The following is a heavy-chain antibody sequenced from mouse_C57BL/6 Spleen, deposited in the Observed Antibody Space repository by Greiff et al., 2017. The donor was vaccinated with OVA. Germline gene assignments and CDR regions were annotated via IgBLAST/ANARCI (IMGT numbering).Heavy chain of an antibody. V-gene: IGHV5-16*01. Sequence: EVQLVESEGGLVQPGSSMKLSCTASGFTFSDYYMAWVRQVPEKGLEWVANINYDGSSTYYLDSLKSRFIISRDNAKNILYLQMSSLKSEDTATYYCASVYYGNYGFAYWGQGTLVTVSA. D-gene: IGHD2-1*01. CDR2: INYDGSST. J-gene: IGHJ3*01. CDR3: ASVYYGNYGFAY. CDR1: GFTFSDYY.